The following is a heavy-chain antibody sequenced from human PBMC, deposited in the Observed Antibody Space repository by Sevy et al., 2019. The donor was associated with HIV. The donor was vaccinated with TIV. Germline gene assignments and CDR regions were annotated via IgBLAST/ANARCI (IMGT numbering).Heavy chain of an antibody. V-gene: IGHV3-23*01. CDR1: GFTFSGSA. CDR2: ISGSSRST. Sequence: GGSLRLSCAASGFTFSGSAMTWVRHAPGKGLEWVSAISGSSRSTYYAASVKGRFTVSRDNSKNTLYLQMNSLRAEDTAIYYGAKVVSFSAYGEPAFDYWGQGTLVTVSS. D-gene: IGHD4-17*01. CDR3: AKVVSFSAYGEPAFDY. J-gene: IGHJ4*02.